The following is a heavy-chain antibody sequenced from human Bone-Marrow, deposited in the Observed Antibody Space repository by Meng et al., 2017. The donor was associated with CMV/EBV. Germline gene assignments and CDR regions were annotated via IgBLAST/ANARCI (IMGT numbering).Heavy chain of an antibody. J-gene: IGHJ6*02. CDR2: IYSGGST. V-gene: IGHV3-53*01. Sequence: GESLKISCAASGFTVSSNYMSWVRQAPGKGLEWVSVIYSGGSTYYADSVKGRFTISRDNSKNTLYLQMNSLRAEDTAVYYCARERVVPAAKGFAYYYYGTDVWGQGTTVTVS. CDR3: ARERVVPAAKGFAYYYYGTDV. D-gene: IGHD2-2*01. CDR1: GFTVSSNY.